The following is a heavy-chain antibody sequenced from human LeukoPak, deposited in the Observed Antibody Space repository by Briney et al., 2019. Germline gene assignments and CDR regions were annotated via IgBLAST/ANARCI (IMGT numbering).Heavy chain of an antibody. Sequence: GGSLRLSCAASGFTVSSNYMSWVRQAPGKELEWVSVIYSGGSTYYADSVKGRFTISRDNSKNTLYLQMNSLRAEDTAVYYCARETYYYDSSGYYYPNYFDYWGQGTLVTVSS. D-gene: IGHD3-22*01. CDR1: GFTVSSNY. CDR2: IYSGGST. CDR3: ARETYYYDSSGYYYPNYFDY. J-gene: IGHJ4*02. V-gene: IGHV3-53*01.